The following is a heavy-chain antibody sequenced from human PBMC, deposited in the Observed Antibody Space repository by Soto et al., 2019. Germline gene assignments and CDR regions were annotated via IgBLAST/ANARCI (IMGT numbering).Heavy chain of an antibody. V-gene: IGHV3-9*01. CDR2: ISWNSGSI. CDR1: GFTFDDYA. CDR3: AKDRNHHYNPGGAFDI. D-gene: IGHD1-1*01. J-gene: IGHJ3*02. Sequence: EVQLVESGGGLVQPGRSLRLSCAASGFTFDDYAMHWVRQAPGKGLEWVSGISWNSGSIGYADSVKGRFTISRDNAKNSLSLQMNSLRAEDTALYYCAKDRNHHYNPGGAFDIWGQGPMVTVSS.